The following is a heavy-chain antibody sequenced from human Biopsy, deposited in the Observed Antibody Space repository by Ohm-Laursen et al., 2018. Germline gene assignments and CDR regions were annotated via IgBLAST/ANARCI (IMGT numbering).Heavy chain of an antibody. J-gene: IGHJ4*01. D-gene: IGHD6-25*01. CDR1: GFIFSDYG. Sequence: RSLRLSCAASGFIFSDYGMHWVRQAPGKGLEWVSGISGSSNNIIYADSVRGRFTISRDNAKSSLYLEMNSPRSEDTAFYYCTKRRTAVRPFDSWGHGTLVTVSS. CDR2: ISGSSNNI. V-gene: IGHV3-9*01. CDR3: TKRRTAVRPFDS.